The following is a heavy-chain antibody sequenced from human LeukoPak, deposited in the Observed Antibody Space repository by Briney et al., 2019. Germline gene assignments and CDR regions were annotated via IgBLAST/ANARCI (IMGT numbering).Heavy chain of an antibody. Sequence: SVKVSCKASGGTFSSYAISWVRQAPGQGLEWMGGIIPIFGTANYAQKFQGRVTITTDESTSTTYMELSSLRSEDTAVYYCARSGIVGATHWFDPWGQGTLVTVSS. CDR2: IIPIFGTA. V-gene: IGHV1-69*05. J-gene: IGHJ5*02. D-gene: IGHD1-26*01. CDR3: ARSGIVGATHWFDP. CDR1: GGTFSSYA.